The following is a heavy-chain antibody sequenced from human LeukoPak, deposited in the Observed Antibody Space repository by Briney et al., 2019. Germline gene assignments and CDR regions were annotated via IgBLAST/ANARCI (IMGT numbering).Heavy chain of an antibody. J-gene: IGHJ5*02. CDR2: INPNGDAT. CDR1: GYTFTKYL. V-gene: IGHV1-46*03. D-gene: IGHD1-20*01. CDR3: ARPLFCAFDNCGYWLDP. Sequence: ASVKVSCKTSGYTFTKYLIHWVRQAPGQGLEWVGTINPNGDATNYAPRLQGRLTLTQDTSTSTVYLELRGLTPDDTAVYYCARPLFCAFDNCGYWLDPWGPGTLVTVSS.